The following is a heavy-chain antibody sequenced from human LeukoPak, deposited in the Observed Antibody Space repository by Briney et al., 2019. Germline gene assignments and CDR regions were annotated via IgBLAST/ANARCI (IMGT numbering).Heavy chain of an antibody. J-gene: IGHJ4*02. CDR2: ISYDGSNK. V-gene: IGHV3-30*04. D-gene: IGHD6-19*01. CDR3: ARVGRSGWTVDY. Sequence: GRSLRLSCAASGFTFSSYAMHWVRQAPGKGLEWVAVISYDGSNKYYADSVKGRFTISRDNSKNTLYVQMNSLRAEDTAVYYCARVGRSGWTVDYWGQGTLVTVSS. CDR1: GFTFSSYA.